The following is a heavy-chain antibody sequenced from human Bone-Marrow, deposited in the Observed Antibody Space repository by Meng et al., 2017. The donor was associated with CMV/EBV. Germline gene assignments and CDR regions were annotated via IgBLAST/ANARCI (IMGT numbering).Heavy chain of an antibody. CDR2: INPNGDRR. J-gene: IGHJ4*02. D-gene: IGHD6-13*01. V-gene: IGHV1-46*01. Sequence: ASVKVSCKASGYTFTNYYIQWVRQAPGQGLEWMGIINPNGDRRTYAQKFQDRVTMSAETSTSTIYMELSSLRSEDTAVYYCARGRGPSGSWYIDYWGQGTLVTVSS. CDR3: ARGRGPSGSWYIDY. CDR1: GYTFTNYY.